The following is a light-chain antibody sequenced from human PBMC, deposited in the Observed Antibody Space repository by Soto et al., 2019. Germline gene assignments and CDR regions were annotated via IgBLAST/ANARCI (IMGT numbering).Light chain of an antibody. CDR2: DVS. V-gene: IGLV2-14*01. J-gene: IGLJ1*01. Sequence: QSALTQPASVSGSAGQSISISCTGTSSDIGRYNFVSWYQQRPGQAPNLLIFDVSHRPSGISDRFSGSKSGYTASLTISGLKAGHEAEYYCNSYTSIGSLYVYEAGSK. CDR1: SSDIGRYNF. CDR3: NSYTSIGSLYV.